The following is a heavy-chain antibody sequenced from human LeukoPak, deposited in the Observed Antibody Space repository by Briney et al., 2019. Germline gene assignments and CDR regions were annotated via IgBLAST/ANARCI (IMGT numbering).Heavy chain of an antibody. J-gene: IGHJ4*02. V-gene: IGHV3-9*01. CDR2: ISWNSGSI. CDR3: AKDSTRYRYSYGPEHDY. D-gene: IGHD5-18*01. Sequence: GGSLRLSWAASEFTFDNYAMHWVRQAPGKGLEWVSSISWNSGSIDYADSVKGRFTISRDNSKNTLYLQMNSLRAEDTAVYYCAKDSTRYRYSYGPEHDYWGQGTLVTVSS. CDR1: EFTFDNYA.